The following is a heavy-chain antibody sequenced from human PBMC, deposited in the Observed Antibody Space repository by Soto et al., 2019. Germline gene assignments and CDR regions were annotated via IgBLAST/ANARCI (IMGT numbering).Heavy chain of an antibody. CDR2: IYYSGST. J-gene: IGHJ6*02. Sequence: TLSLTCTVSGGSISSGGYYWSWIRQHPGKGLEWIGYIYYSGSTYYNPSLKSRVTISVDTSKNQFSLKLSSVTAADTAVYYCARDNIQIWTKGDYYYGMDVWGQGTTVTVSS. CDR1: GGSISSGGYY. CDR3: ARDNIQIWTKGDYYYGMDV. V-gene: IGHV4-31*03. D-gene: IGHD5-18*01.